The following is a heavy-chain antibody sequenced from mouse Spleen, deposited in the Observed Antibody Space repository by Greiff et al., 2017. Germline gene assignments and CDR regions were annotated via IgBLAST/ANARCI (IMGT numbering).Heavy chain of an antibody. CDR1: GFTFSDYG. V-gene: IGHV5-17*01. J-gene: IGHJ4*01. D-gene: IGHD3-2*02. CDR2: ISSGSSTI. Sequence: EVKLMESGGGLVKPGGSLKLSCAASGFTFSDYGMHWVRQAPEKGLEWVAYISSGSSTIYYADTVKGRFTISRDNAKNTLFLQMTSLRSEDTAMYYCARKTAQATYYAMDYWGQGTSVTVSS. CDR3: ARKTAQATYYAMDY.